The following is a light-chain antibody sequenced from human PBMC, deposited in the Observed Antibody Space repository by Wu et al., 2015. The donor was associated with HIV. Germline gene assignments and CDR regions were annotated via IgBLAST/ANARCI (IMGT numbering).Light chain of an antibody. J-gene: IGKJ3*01. CDR1: QSVSSY. CDR2: DAS. V-gene: IGKV3-11*01. Sequence: EIVLTQSPATLSLSPGERATLSCRASQSVSSYLAWYQQKPGQAPRLLIYDASNRATGIPARFSGSGSGTDFTLTISSLEPEDFGIYYCVQRGDWPGVTFGPGTKVHI. CDR3: VQRGDWPGVT.